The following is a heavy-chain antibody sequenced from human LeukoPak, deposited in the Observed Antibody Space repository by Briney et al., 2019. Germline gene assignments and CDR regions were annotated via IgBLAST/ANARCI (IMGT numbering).Heavy chain of an antibody. Sequence: GGSLRLSCEASGFTFSTYAMSWVRQAPGKGLEWVSTVSGNGVGTYYPDSVRGRFTISRDNSKNTLHLQMASLRAEDTALYYCAKWPEGATPKFYHWGQGTLVTVSS. J-gene: IGHJ4*02. CDR1: GFTFSTYA. V-gene: IGHV3-23*01. D-gene: IGHD1-26*01. CDR2: VSGNGVGT. CDR3: AKWPEGATPKFYH.